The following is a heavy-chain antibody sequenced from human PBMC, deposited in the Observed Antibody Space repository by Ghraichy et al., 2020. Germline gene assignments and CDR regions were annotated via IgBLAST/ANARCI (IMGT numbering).Heavy chain of an antibody. CDR3: ARAPARDYDNSGYRPLGY. Sequence: GGSLRLSCAASGFSFSNYWMSWVRQAPGKGLEWVANIKEDGDEKYYVDSVKGRFTISRDNAKNSLHLQMNSLRVEDTAVYYCARAPARDYDNSGYRPLGYWGQGTLVTVSS. CDR1: GFSFSNYW. J-gene: IGHJ4*02. CDR2: IKEDGDEK. D-gene: IGHD3-22*01. V-gene: IGHV3-7*01.